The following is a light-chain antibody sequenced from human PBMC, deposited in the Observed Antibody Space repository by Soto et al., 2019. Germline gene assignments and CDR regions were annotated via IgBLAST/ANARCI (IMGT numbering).Light chain of an antibody. V-gene: IGKV3-20*01. CDR2: GTS. Sequence: EIVLTQSPGTLSVSPGERATLSCRASQTISSNNLAWYQQKPGQAPSLLIYGTSSMATGIPDMFSGSGSGTDFTLTISRLEPEDAAIYYGQQYGSCTFGEGTKVAI. CDR1: QTISSNN. J-gene: IGKJ1*01. CDR3: QQYGSCT.